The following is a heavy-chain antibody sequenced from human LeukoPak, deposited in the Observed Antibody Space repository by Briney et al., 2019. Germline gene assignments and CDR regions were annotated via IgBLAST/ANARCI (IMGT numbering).Heavy chain of an antibody. Sequence: PSETLSLTCAVYGGSFSGYYWSWIRQPPGKGLEWIGEINHSGSTNYNPSLKSRVTISVDTSKNQFSLKLSSVTAADTAVYYCARGGQWLVLARAFDYWGQGTLVTDSS. V-gene: IGHV4-34*01. CDR1: GGSFSGYY. CDR2: INHSGST. CDR3: ARGGQWLVLARAFDY. D-gene: IGHD6-19*01. J-gene: IGHJ4*02.